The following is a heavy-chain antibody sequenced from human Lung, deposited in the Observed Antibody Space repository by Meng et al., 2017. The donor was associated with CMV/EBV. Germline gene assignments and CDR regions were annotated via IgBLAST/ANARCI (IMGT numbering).Heavy chain of an antibody. CDR2: INHSGST. Sequence: SXTLSLXCAVYGGSFSGYYWSWIRQPPGKGLEWIGEINHSGSTNYNPSLKSRVTISVDTSKNQFSLKLSSVTAADTAVYYCARAGRSYGMDVWGQGTTVTVSS. CDR3: ARAGRSYGMDV. CDR1: GGSFSGYY. V-gene: IGHV4-34*01. J-gene: IGHJ6*02.